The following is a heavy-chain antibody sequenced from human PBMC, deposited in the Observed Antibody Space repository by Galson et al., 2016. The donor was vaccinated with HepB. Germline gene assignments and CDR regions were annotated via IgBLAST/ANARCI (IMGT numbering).Heavy chain of an antibody. J-gene: IGHJ6*03. V-gene: IGHV3-30*18. CDR2: ISYDGTNK. CDR3: AKNRGSDYKNYYMNV. CDR1: GFTFSKAW. Sequence: SLRLSCAASGFTFSKAWMGWVRQAPGKGLEWVAVISYDGTNKYYADSVKGRFTISRDDSKNTLYLEMNSLRAEDTAVYYCAKNRGSDYKNYYMNVWGKGTTVTVSS. D-gene: IGHD4-11*01.